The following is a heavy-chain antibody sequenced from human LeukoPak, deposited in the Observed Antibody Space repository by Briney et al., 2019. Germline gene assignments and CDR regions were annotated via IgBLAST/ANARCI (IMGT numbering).Heavy chain of an antibody. Sequence: GGSLRLSCAASGFTFSNAWMSWVRQAPGKGLEWVANIKQDGSEKYYVDSVKGRFTISRDNAKNSLYLQMNSLRAEDTAVYYCARDLINCSSTSCYPWFDPWGQGTLVTVSS. V-gene: IGHV3-7*01. J-gene: IGHJ5*02. CDR1: GFTFSNAW. CDR3: ARDLINCSSTSCYPWFDP. CDR2: IKQDGSEK. D-gene: IGHD2-2*01.